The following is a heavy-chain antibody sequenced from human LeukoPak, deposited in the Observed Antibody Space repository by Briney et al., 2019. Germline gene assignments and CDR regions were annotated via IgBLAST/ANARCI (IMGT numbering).Heavy chain of an antibody. CDR3: ARAPSRGYFDY. Sequence: PSETLSLTCAVYGGSFSGYYWSWIRQPPGKGLEWIGEINHSGSTNYNPSLKSRVTISVDTSKNQFSLKLSSVTAADTAVYYCARAPSRGYFDYWGQGTLVTVSS. V-gene: IGHV4-34*01. CDR1: GGSFSGYY. CDR2: INHSGST. J-gene: IGHJ4*02.